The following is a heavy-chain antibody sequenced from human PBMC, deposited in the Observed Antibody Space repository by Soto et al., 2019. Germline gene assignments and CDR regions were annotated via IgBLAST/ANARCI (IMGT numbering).Heavy chain of an antibody. CDR2: IIPIFGTA. D-gene: IGHD4-4*01. CDR1: GGTFSSYA. V-gene: IGHV1-69*12. CDR3: ASPPSSNRYYYGMDV. J-gene: IGHJ6*02. Sequence: QVQLVQSGAEVKKPGSSVKVSCKASGGTFSSYAISWVRQAPGQGLEWMGGIIPIFGTANYAQKFQGRVPITADESTSTAYMELCSLRSEDTAVYYCASPPSSNRYYYGMDVWGQGTTVTVSS.